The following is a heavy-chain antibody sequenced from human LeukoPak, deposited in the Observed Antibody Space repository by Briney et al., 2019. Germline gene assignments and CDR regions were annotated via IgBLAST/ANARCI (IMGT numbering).Heavy chain of an antibody. CDR3: ATGSGWFPGSY. D-gene: IGHD6-19*01. Sequence: PGGSLRLSCAASGFTFTNYWMRWVRQAPGEGLVWVSLINIDGSDTSYADSVKGRFTISRDNAKNTLFLQMSSLRDEDTAVYYCATGSGWFPGSYWGQGSLVTVSS. CDR2: INIDGSDT. CDR1: GFTFTNYW. V-gene: IGHV3-74*01. J-gene: IGHJ4*02.